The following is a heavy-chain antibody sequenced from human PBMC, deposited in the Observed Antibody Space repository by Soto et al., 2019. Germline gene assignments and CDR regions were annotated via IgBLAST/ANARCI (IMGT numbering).Heavy chain of an antibody. CDR3: ARDLFGDGYNFRY. V-gene: IGHV4-59*01. CDR1: GGSFIIYH. D-gene: IGHD5-12*01. CDR2: IFYSVST. J-gene: IGHJ4*02. Sequence: AEPLSLTCSISGGSFIIYHWSWIRQPPGKGLEWIGYIFYSVSTTYNPSLKSRVTISLDTSKNQFSLKVSSVTAADTAVYYCARDLFGDGYNFRYWGQGNQVTVSS.